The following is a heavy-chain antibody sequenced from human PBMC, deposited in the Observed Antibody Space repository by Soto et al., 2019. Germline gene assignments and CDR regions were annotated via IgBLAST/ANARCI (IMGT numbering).Heavy chain of an antibody. J-gene: IGHJ4*02. CDR1: GFTFSSYW. CDR3: ARDQQDRSSWFSY. D-gene: IGHD6-13*01. Sequence: GSLRLSCAASGFTFSSYWMSWVRQAPGKGLEWVANIKQDGSEKYYVDSVKGRFTISRDNAKNSLYLQMNSLRAEDTAVYYRARDQQDRSSWFSYWGQGTLVTVSS. CDR2: IKQDGSEK. V-gene: IGHV3-7*03.